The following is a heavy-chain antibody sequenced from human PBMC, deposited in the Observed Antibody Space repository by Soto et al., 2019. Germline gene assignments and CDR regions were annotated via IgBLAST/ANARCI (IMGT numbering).Heavy chain of an antibody. CDR1: AYTFNTYG. D-gene: IGHD5-18*01. Sequence: QVQLVQSGPEVKKPGASVKVSCKASAYTFNTYGISWVRRAPGQGLEWMGWISGHNGQTNYAQKFRARVTITTDTSTSTAYMELRSLRSDDTAIYYGARDGRKQLWVEGRNAMDVWGQGTTVTVSS. J-gene: IGHJ6*02. CDR2: ISGHNGQT. V-gene: IGHV1-18*01. CDR3: ARDGRKQLWVEGRNAMDV.